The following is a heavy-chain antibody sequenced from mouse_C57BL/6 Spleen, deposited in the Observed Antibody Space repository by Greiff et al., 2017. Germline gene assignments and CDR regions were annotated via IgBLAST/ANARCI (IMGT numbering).Heavy chain of an antibody. CDR2: INPNNGGT. V-gene: IGHV1-26*01. CDR3: ARGRNYYGIGV. CDR1: GYTFTDYY. D-gene: IGHD1-1*01. J-gene: IGHJ1*03. Sequence: VQLQQSGPELVKPGASVKISCKASGYTFTDYYMNWVKQSHGKSLEWIGDINPNNGGTSYNQKFKGKATLTVDKSSSTAYMELRSLTSEDSAVYYCARGRNYYGIGVWGTGTTVTVSS.